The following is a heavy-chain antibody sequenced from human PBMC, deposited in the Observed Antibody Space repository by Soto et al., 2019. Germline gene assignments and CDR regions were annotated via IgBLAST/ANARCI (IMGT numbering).Heavy chain of an antibody. V-gene: IGHV5-51*01. D-gene: IGHD4-4*01. J-gene: IGHJ6*03. Sequence: GAALQSSCKGCVDSFSSSWFGWVRQKPGKNMEGMGIINPGESDTRSSPSFQGQVTISADKSISTASLQWSSLKASDTAMYYCASFLDYSNYDAGHYHYRDVWGKGTTVTVSS. CDR2: INPGESDT. CDR3: ASFLDYSNYDAGHYHYRDV. CDR1: VDSFSSSW.